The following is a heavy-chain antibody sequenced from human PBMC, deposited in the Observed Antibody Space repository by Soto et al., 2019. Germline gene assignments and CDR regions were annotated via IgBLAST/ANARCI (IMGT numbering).Heavy chain of an antibody. CDR3: ARDSAIAARAFDI. CDR2: IYNNGRT. D-gene: IGHD6-6*01. CDR1: GGSISSSS. Sequence: SETLSLTCTVSGGSISSSSWSWIRQPPGRGLEWIGYIYNNGRTDYNPSLKSRVTISVDTSKNHISLKLSSVTPADTAVYYCARDSAIAARAFDIWGRGTMVTVSS. J-gene: IGHJ3*02. V-gene: IGHV4-59*01.